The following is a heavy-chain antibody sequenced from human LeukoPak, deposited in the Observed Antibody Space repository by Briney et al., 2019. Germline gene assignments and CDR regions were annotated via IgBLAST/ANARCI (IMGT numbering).Heavy chain of an antibody. D-gene: IGHD2-21*01. CDR1: GFTFSSYA. CDR3: TTDGLHIYDAFDI. CDR2: ISGSGGST. Sequence: QPGGSLRLSCAASGFTFSSYAMSWVRQAPGKGLEWVSAISGSGGSTYYADSVKGRFTISRDNSKNTLYLQMNSLRAEDTAVYYCTTDGLHIYDAFDIWGQGTMVTVSS. J-gene: IGHJ3*02. V-gene: IGHV3-23*01.